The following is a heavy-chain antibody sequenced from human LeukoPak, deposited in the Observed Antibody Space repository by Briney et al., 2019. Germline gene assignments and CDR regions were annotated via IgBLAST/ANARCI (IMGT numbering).Heavy chain of an antibody. CDR3: AKRGHGDYAVRAFDI. Sequence: QSGGSLRLSCAASGFTFSSYSMNWVRQAPGKGLEWVSGISWNSDSIIYADSVKGRFTISRDNAQNSLYLQMISLRAEDTALYYCAKRGHGDYAVRAFDIWGQGTMVTVSS. CDR2: ISWNSDSI. V-gene: IGHV3-9*01. D-gene: IGHD4-17*01. J-gene: IGHJ3*02. CDR1: GFTFSSYS.